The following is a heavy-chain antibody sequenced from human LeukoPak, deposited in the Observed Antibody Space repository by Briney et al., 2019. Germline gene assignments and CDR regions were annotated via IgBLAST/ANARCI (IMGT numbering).Heavy chain of an antibody. J-gene: IGHJ5*02. D-gene: IGHD2-2*02. CDR1: GGSFSGYY. V-gene: IGHV4-34*01. Sequence: SETLSLTCAVYGGSFSGYYWSWIRQPPGKGLEWIGEINHSGSTNYNPSLKSRVTISVDTSKNQFSPKLSSVTAADTAVYYCARGGDVVVPAAISQSNWFDPWGQGTLVTVSS. CDR2: INHSGST. CDR3: ARGGDVVVPAAISQSNWFDP.